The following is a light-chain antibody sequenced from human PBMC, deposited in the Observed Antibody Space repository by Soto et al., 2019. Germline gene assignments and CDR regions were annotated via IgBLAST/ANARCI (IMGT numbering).Light chain of an antibody. CDR3: QQSNSIPPWT. CDR1: QSISSY. Sequence: DIQMTQSPSSLSASVGDRVTITCRASQSISSYLNCYQQKLGNAPRLLIFGASTLQSGVSSRFSGSGSGTDFTLTISSLQPEDVATYYCQQSNSIPPWTFGQGTKVEIK. J-gene: IGKJ1*01. CDR2: GAS. V-gene: IGKV1-39*01.